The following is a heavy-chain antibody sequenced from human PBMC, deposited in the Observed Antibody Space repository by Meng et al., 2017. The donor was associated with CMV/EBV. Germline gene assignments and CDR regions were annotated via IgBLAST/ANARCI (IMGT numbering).Heavy chain of an antibody. CDR1: GFTFSSYA. CDR3: ASYYEYFDY. Sequence: GESLKISCAASGFTFSSYAMSWVRQAPGKGLEWVSVIYSGGSSTYYADSVKGWFTISRDNSKNTLYLQMNSLRAEGTAVYYCASYYEYFDYWGQGTLVTVSS. CDR2: IYSGGSST. V-gene: IGHV3-23*03. J-gene: IGHJ4*02. D-gene: IGHD1-26*01.